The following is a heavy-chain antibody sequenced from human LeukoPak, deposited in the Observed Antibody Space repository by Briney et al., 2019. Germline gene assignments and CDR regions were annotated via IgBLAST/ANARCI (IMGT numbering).Heavy chain of an antibody. J-gene: IGHJ6*02. CDR1: GFTFDDYA. V-gene: IGHV3-9*01. CDR2: ISWNSGSI. CDR3: AKSLFGRDIVVVPAAMPPFDYLGMDV. D-gene: IGHD2-2*01. Sequence: PGRSLRLSCAASGFTFDDYAMHWVRQAPGKGLEWVSGISWNSGSIGYADSVKGRFTISRDNAKNSLYLQMNSLRAEDTAVYYCAKSLFGRDIVVVPAAMPPFDYLGMDVWGQGTTVTVSS.